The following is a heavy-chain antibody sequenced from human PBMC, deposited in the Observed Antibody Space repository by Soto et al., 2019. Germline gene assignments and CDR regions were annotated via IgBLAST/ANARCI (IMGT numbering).Heavy chain of an antibody. CDR2: ISYDGSNK. CDR1: GFTFSSYG. J-gene: IGHJ3*02. CDR3: AKVRVVVAAFDAFDI. Sequence: QVQLVESGGGVVQPGRSLRLSCAASGFTFSSYGMHWVRQAPGKGLEWVAVISYDGSNKYYADSVKGRFTISRDNSKNTLYLQMNSLRAEDTAVYYCAKVRVVVAAFDAFDIWGQGTMVTVSS. V-gene: IGHV3-30*18. D-gene: IGHD2-15*01.